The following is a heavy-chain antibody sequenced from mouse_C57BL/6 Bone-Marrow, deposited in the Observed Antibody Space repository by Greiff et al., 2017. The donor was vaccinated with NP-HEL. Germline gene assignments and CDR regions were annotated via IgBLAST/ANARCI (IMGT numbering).Heavy chain of an antibody. J-gene: IGHJ4*01. CDR1: GFTFSDYG. CDR3: ARQVYYDYDGGYAMDY. Sequence: VQLKESGGGLVQPGGSLKLSCAASGFTFSDYGMAWVRQAPRKGPEWVAFISNLAYSIYYADTVTGRFTISRENAKNTLYLEMSSLRSEDTAMYYCARQVYYDYDGGYAMDYWGQGTSVTVSS. CDR2: ISNLAYSI. D-gene: IGHD2-4*01. V-gene: IGHV5-15*01.